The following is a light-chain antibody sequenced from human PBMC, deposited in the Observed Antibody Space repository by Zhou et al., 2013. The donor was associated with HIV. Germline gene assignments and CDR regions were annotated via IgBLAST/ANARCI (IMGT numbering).Light chain of an antibody. CDR3: QQYDSYSLWT. CDR1: QGISHD. V-gene: IGKV1-17*01. J-gene: IGKJ1*01. CDR2: AAS. Sequence: DIQMTQSPSSLSASVGDKVTITCRASQGISHDLGWYQQKPGKPPKLLIYAASSLQSGVPSRFSGGGSGTEFTLTISSLQPDDFATYYCQQYDSYSLWTFGQGTKVEIK.